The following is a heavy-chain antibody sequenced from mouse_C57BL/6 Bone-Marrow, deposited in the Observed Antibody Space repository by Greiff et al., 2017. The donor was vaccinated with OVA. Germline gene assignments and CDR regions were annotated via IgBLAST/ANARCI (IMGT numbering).Heavy chain of an antibody. CDR2: IDPETGGT. J-gene: IGHJ4*01. D-gene: IGHD2-3*01. CDR3: TRDDEGDVVYAMDY. Sequence: VQLQQSGAELVRPGASVTLSCTASGYTFTDYEMHWVKQTPVHGLEWIGAIDPETGGTAYNQKFKGKAILTADTSSSPAYMELRSLTSEDSAVYYCTRDDEGDVVYAMDYWGQGTSVTVSS. V-gene: IGHV1-15*01. CDR1: GYTFTDYE.